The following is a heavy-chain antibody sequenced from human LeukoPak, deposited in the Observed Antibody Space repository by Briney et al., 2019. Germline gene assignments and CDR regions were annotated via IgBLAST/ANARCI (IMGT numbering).Heavy chain of an antibody. CDR2: IKQDGSEK. V-gene: IGHV3-7*03. CDR1: GFTFSSYW. D-gene: IGHD3-22*01. CDR3: AKDRAYYSDSSGYYLVRAYDY. Sequence: AGGSLRLSCAASGFTFSSYWMSWVRQAPGKGLEWVANIKQDGSEKYYVDSVKGRFTISRDNSKNTLYLQMNSLRAEDTAVYYCAKDRAYYSDSSGYYLVRAYDYWGQGTLVTVSS. J-gene: IGHJ4*02.